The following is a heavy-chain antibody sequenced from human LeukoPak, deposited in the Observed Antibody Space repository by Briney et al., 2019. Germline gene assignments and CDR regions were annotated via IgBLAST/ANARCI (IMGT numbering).Heavy chain of an antibody. Sequence: SETLSRTCTASGGSISSYYWSWIRQAAGKGLEWIGRIYTSGSTNYNPSLKSRVTMSVDTSKNQFSLKLSSVTAADTAVYYCARGHSSGWYGDDYWGQGALVIVSS. V-gene: IGHV4-4*07. D-gene: IGHD6-19*01. J-gene: IGHJ4*02. CDR1: GGSISSYY. CDR2: IYTSGST. CDR3: ARGHSSGWYGDDY.